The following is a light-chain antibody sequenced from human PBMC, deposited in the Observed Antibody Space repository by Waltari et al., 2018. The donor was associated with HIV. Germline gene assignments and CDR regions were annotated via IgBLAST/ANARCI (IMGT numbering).Light chain of an antibody. J-gene: IGLJ1*01. Sequence: QSALTHPASFSGSLGQSLTLCCTGPSSYVRAFNPRSWYQQRPGKDPKLLIYEVNSRPSGIDNRFSGSKSGNTASLTISGLQVEDEADYYCSSFTGSNTYVFGSGTKVTVL. CDR1: SSYVRAFNP. V-gene: IGLV2-14*01. CDR3: SSFTGSNTYV. CDR2: EVN.